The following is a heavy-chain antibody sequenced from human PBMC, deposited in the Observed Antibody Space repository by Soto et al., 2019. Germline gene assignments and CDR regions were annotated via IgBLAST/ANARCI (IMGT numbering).Heavy chain of an antibody. CDR1: GFTVSSNY. D-gene: IGHD5-18*01. Sequence: GGSLRLSCAASGFTVSSNYMSWVRQAPGKGLMWISRILKDGTTTNYADSVKGRFTVSRDNAKKTMSLQMNNLRAEDTAVYYCATWRGGYTYGLDHWGQGTPVTVSS. V-gene: IGHV3-74*01. J-gene: IGHJ4*02. CDR2: ILKDGTTT. CDR3: ATWRGGYTYGLDH.